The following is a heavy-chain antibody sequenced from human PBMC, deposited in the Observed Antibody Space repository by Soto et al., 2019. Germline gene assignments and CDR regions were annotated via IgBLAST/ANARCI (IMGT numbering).Heavy chain of an antibody. CDR1: GFTFSNYP. CDR3: ARHGIEVVPAAIRGNWLDP. J-gene: IGHJ5*02. CDR2: ISYDGSNK. D-gene: IGHD2-2*02. Sequence: PGGSLRLSCAASGFTFSNYPMYWVRQAPGKGLEWVALISYDGSNKYYADSVKGRFTISRDNSKNTLYMQMNSLRAEDTAVYYCARHGIEVVPAAIRGNWLDPWGQGTLVTVSS. V-gene: IGHV3-30-3*01.